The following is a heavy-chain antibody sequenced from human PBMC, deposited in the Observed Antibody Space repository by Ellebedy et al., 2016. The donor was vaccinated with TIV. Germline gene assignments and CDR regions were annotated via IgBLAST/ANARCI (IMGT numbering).Heavy chain of an antibody. CDR1: GYTFTSYG. D-gene: IGHD2-15*01. CDR3: AREFGGNIVVVVAPLSNWFDP. V-gene: IGHV1-18*04. CDR2: ISAYNGNT. Sequence: AASVKVSCKASGYTFTSYGISWVRQATGQGLEWMGWISAYNGNTNYAQKLQGRITMTTDTSTSTAYMELRSLRSDDTAVYYCAREFGGNIVVVVAPLSNWFDPGAREPWSPSPQ. J-gene: IGHJ5*02.